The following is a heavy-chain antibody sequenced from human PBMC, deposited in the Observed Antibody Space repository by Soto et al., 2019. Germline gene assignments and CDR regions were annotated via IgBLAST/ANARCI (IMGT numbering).Heavy chain of an antibody. Sequence: GGSLRLSCAASGFTFSRYWMNWVRRAPGKGLEWVANIKHDGSEKNYVDSVKGRFTISRDNAKNSLYLQLNSLKPEDTAVYYCARDQRGYTHGPFDYRGQGTPVTVSS. CDR1: GFTFSRYW. J-gene: IGHJ4*02. D-gene: IGHD5-18*01. CDR2: IKHDGSEK. CDR3: ARDQRGYTHGPFDY. V-gene: IGHV3-7*01.